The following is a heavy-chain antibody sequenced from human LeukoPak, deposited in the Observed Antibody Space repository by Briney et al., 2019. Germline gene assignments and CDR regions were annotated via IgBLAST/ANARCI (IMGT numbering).Heavy chain of an antibody. J-gene: IGHJ6*04. CDR2: IKQDGSEK. V-gene: IGHV3-7*03. CDR3: ARITMGPYYYYGMDV. Sequence: GGSLRLSCAASGFPFSSYWMSWVRPAPGKGLEWVANIKQDGSEKYYVDSVKGRFTISRDNAKNSLYLQMNSLRAEDTAVYYCARITMGPYYYYGMDVWGKGTTVTVSS. CDR1: GFPFSSYW. D-gene: IGHD3-10*01.